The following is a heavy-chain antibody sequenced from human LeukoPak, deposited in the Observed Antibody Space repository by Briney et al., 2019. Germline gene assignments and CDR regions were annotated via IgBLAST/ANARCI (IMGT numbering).Heavy chain of an antibody. J-gene: IGHJ4*02. CDR1: GFTFSSYA. CDR3: AKVYFDWLTYYFDY. Sequence: GGSLRLSCAASGFTFSSYAMSWFRQAPGKGLEWVSAISGSGGSTYYADSAKGRFTISRDNSKNTLYLQMNSLRAEDTAVYYCAKVYFDWLTYYFDYWGQGTLVTVSS. V-gene: IGHV3-23*01. CDR2: ISGSGGST. D-gene: IGHD3-9*01.